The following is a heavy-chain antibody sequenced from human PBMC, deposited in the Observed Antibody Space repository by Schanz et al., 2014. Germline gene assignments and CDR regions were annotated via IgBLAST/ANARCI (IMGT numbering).Heavy chain of an antibody. V-gene: IGHV4-4*07. J-gene: IGHJ2*01. CDR2: IYTSGST. CDR3: ARDPDWASRYFDL. CDR1: GGSISSYY. D-gene: IGHD3-9*01. Sequence: QVQLQESGPGLVKPSETLSLTCTVSGGSISSYYWSWIRQPAGKGLEWIGRIYTSGSTNYNPSLKSQLTRSVDTSRTDFPLNLSYVTAADTAVYYCARDPDWASRYFDLWGRGTLVTVSS.